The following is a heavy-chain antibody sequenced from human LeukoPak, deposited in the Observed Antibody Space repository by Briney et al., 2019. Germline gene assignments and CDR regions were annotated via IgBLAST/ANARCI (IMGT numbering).Heavy chain of an antibody. D-gene: IGHD3-16*01. CDR3: ARDRDEGFGDAFDI. CDR1: GGSISSYY. V-gene: IGHV4-4*07. Sequence: KSSETLSLTCTVSGGSISSYYWSWIRQPAGKGLEWIGRIYTSGSTNYNPSLKSRVTMSVDTSKNQFSLKLSSVTAADTAVYYCARDRDEGFGDAFDIWGQGTMVTVSS. J-gene: IGHJ3*02. CDR2: IYTSGST.